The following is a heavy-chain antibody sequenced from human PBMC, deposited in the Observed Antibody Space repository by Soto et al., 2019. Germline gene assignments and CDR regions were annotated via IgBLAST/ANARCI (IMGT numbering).Heavy chain of an antibody. CDR3: ARVVVVIPPGYYYAMDV. D-gene: IGHD3-22*01. CDR1: GFTFDDYA. V-gene: IGHV3-9*01. CDR2: ISWNSGSI. Sequence: PGGSLRLSCAASGFTFDDYAMHWVRQAPGKGLEWVSGISWNSGSIGYADSVKGRFTISRDNGKNSLFLQMNSLRDEDTAVYYCARVVVVIPPGYYYAMDVWGQGTTVTVSS. J-gene: IGHJ6*02.